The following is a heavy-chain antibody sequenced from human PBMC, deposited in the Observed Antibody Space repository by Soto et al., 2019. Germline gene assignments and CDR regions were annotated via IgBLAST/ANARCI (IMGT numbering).Heavy chain of an antibody. CDR2: ISDDGSNK. J-gene: IGHJ4*02. CDR3: ARDGVGGYEDY. V-gene: IGHV3-30-3*01. Sequence: QVQLVESGGGVVQPGRSLRLSCAASGFTFSSYAMHWVRQAPGKGLEWVAVISDDGSNKYYADSVKGPFTISRDNSKKTLYLQMNSLRAEDTAVYYCARDGVGGYEDYWGQGTLVTVSS. CDR1: GFTFSSYA. D-gene: IGHD1-26*01.